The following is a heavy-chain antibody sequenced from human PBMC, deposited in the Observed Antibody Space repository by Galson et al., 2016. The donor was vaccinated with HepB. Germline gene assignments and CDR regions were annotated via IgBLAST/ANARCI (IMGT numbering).Heavy chain of an antibody. Sequence: QSGAEVKKPGESLKISCRGSGYSFTNYWIGWVRQMPGKGLEWMGVIYPADSDTRYSPSFQGQVTISADKSISTAYLQWSSLKASDTAMYYRARHQASYGRFAFEIWGQGTMVTVSS. CDR2: IYPADSDT. V-gene: IGHV5-51*01. J-gene: IGHJ3*02. CDR3: ARHQASYGRFAFEI. CDR1: GYSFTNYW. D-gene: IGHD2-21*01.